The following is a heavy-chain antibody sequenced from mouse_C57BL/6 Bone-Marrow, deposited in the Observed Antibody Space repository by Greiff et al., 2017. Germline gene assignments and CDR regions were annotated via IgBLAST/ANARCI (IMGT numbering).Heavy chain of an antibody. J-gene: IGHJ1*03. CDR2: IHPNSGST. CDR1: GYTFTSYW. D-gene: IGHD1-1*01. Sequence: QVQLQQPGAELVKPGASVKLSCKASGYTFTSYWMHWVKQRPGQGLEWIGMIHPNSGSTNYNEKFKSKATLTVDKSSRTAYMQLSSLTSEDSAVYYCARPHYYGSTLYWYFDVWGTGTTVTVSS. V-gene: IGHV1-64*01. CDR3: ARPHYYGSTLYWYFDV.